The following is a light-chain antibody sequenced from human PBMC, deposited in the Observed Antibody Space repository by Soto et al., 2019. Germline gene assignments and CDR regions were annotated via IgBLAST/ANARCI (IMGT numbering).Light chain of an antibody. CDR3: SSYAGSTNFYF. CDR1: STDVGGYNY. CDR2: EVS. Sequence: QSVLTQPPSASGSPGQSVTISCTGTSTDVGGYNYVAWYQQHPGKAPKLMIYEVSKRPSGVPDRFSGSKSDNTASLTVSGLQAEDEADYYCSSYAGSTNFYFFGTGTKVT. J-gene: IGLJ1*01. V-gene: IGLV2-8*01.